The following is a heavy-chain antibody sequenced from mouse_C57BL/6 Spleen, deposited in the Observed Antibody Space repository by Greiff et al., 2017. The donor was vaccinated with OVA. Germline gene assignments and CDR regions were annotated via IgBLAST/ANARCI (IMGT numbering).Heavy chain of an antibody. D-gene: IGHD1-1*01. CDR3: TRDGYYYGSSHWYFDV. CDR2: ISSGGDYI. V-gene: IGHV5-9-1*02. Sequence: EVMLVESGEGLVKPGGSLKLSCAASGFTFSSYAMSWVRQTPEKRLEWVAYISSGGDYIYYADTVKGRFTISRDNARNTLYLQMSSLKSEDTAMYYCTRDGYYYGSSHWYFDVWGTGTTVTVSS. CDR1: GFTFSSYA. J-gene: IGHJ1*03.